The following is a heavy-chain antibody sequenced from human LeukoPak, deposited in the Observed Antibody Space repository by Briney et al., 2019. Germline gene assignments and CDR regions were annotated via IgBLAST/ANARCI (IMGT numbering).Heavy chain of an antibody. Sequence: SETLSLTCTVSGGSISSYYWNWIRQPPGKGLEWIGEVYHSGSTNYNPSLKSRVTISVDTSKNQFSLKLSSVTAADTAVYYCARATYCSGGNCYKLRYFDLWGRGTLVTVSS. CDR3: ARATYCSGGNCYKLRYFDL. J-gene: IGHJ2*01. V-gene: IGHV4-34*01. CDR1: GGSISSYY. CDR2: VYHSGST. D-gene: IGHD2-15*01.